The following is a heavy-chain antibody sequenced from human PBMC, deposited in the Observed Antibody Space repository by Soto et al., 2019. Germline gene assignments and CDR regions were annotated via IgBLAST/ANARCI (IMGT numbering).Heavy chain of an antibody. J-gene: IGHJ6*02. Sequence: EVQLVESGGGLVQPGGSLRLSCAASGFTVSTNYMTWVRLAPGKGLEWVSVIFYGGSTYYADSVKGRFTISRDNSKNPLYLQMNSRRAEDTAVYDCATTGMGVTFYYYYYGMDVWGQGTTVTVSS. V-gene: IGHV3-66*01. CDR2: IFYGGST. D-gene: IGHD1-26*01. CDR3: ATTGMGVTFYYYYYGMDV. CDR1: GFTVSTNY.